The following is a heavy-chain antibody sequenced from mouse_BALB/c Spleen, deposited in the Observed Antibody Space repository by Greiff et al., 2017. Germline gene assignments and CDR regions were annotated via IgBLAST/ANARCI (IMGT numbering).Heavy chain of an antibody. V-gene: IGHV1-7*01. J-gene: IGHJ3*01. CDR2: INPSTGYT. Sequence: QVHVKQSGAELAKPGASVKMSCKASGYTFTSYWMHWVKQRPGQGLEWIGYINPSTGYTEYNQKFKDKATLTADKSSSTAYMQLSSLTSEDSAVYYCARGRYSWFAYWGQGTLVTVSA. CDR3: ARGRYSWFAY. D-gene: IGHD2-14*01. CDR1: GYTFTSYW.